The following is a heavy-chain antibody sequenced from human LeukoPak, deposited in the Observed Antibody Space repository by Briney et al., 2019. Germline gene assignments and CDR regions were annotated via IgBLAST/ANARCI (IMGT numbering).Heavy chain of an antibody. CDR1: GYIFTGYY. CDR3: ARATFYYDNDAFDI. D-gene: IGHD3-22*01. J-gene: IGHJ3*02. V-gene: IGHV1-2*02. CDR2: INPNSGDT. Sequence: ASVKVSCKASGYIFTGYYMHWVRQAPGQGLEWMGWINPNSGDTNYAQKFQGRVTMTRDTSINTAYMELSRLRSDDTAVYYCARATFYYDNDAFDIWGQGTMVTVSS.